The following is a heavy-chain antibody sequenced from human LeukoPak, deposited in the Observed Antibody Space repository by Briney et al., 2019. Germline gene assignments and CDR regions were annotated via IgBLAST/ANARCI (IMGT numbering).Heavy chain of an antibody. Sequence: GGSLRLSCAASGFTFSSSGMSWVRQAPGRGLEGVSAISGSGGSTYYADSVKGRFTISRDNSKNTLYLQMNSLRADDTAVYYCAKAKYDYGDPVGWFDPWGQGTLVTVSS. CDR3: AKAKYDYGDPVGWFDP. V-gene: IGHV3-23*01. J-gene: IGHJ5*02. CDR1: GFTFSSSG. CDR2: ISGSGGST. D-gene: IGHD4-17*01.